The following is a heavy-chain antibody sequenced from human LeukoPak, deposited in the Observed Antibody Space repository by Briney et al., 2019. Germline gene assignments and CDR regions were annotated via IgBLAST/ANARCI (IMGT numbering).Heavy chain of an antibody. CDR2: FSSGAT. CDR1: GFTLKNYA. J-gene: IGHJ4*02. Sequence: GGSLRLSCVASGFTLKNYAMTWVRQAPGKGLEWVSTFSSGATYYADSVKGRFIISRDKSKNTVNLQMNSLRAEDPAVYYCAKGLNWAPPHYWGQGTLVTVSS. D-gene: IGHD3-16*01. V-gene: IGHV3-23*01. CDR3: AKGLNWAPPHY.